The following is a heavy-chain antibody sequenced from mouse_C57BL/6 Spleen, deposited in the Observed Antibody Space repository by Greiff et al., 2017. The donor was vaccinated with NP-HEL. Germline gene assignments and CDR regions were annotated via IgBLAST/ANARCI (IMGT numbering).Heavy chain of an antibody. CDR2: IWTGGGT. CDR1: GFSLTSYA. J-gene: IGHJ2*01. Sequence: VQGVESGPGLVAPSQSLSITCTVSGFSLTSYAISWVRQPPGKGLEWLGVIWTGGGTNYNSALKSRLSISKDNSKSQVFLNMNSLQTDDTARYYCARGSTVVATNYFDYWGQGTTLTVSS. CDR3: ARGSTVVATNYFDY. D-gene: IGHD1-1*01. V-gene: IGHV2-9-1*01.